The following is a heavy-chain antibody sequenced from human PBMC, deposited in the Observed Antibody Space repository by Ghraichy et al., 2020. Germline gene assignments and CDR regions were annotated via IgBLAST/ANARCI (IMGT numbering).Heavy chain of an antibody. CDR1: GFTFSSYW. D-gene: IGHD2-2*01. V-gene: IGHV3-74*01. CDR2: INSDGSST. Sequence: GGSLRLSCAASGFTFSSYWMHWVRQAPGKGLVWVSRINSDGSSTSYADSVKGRFTISRDNAKNTLYLQMNSLRAEDTAVYYCARGGYDIVVVPAEHYYYYMDVWGKGTTVTVSS. J-gene: IGHJ6*03. CDR3: ARGGYDIVVVPAEHYYYYMDV.